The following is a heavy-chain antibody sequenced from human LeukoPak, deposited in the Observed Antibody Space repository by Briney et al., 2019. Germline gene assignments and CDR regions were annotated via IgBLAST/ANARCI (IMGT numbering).Heavy chain of an antibody. CDR2: INHSGST. Sequence: SETLSLTCAVYGGSFSGYYWSWIRQPPGKGLEWIGEINHSGSTNYNPSLKSRVTISVDTSKNQFSLKLSSVTAADTAVYYCARHSRWRGRTTMVRGGPGFDYWGQGTLVTVSS. J-gene: IGHJ4*02. CDR3: ARHSRWRGRTTMVRGGPGFDY. V-gene: IGHV4-34*01. D-gene: IGHD3-10*01. CDR1: GGSFSGYY.